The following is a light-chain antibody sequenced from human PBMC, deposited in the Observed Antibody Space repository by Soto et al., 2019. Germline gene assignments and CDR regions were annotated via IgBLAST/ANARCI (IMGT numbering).Light chain of an antibody. CDR2: DVN. CDR3: SSYTSSSTYV. Sequence: QSVLTQPPSVPVSPGQSVAISCTGTSSDVGNSNGVSWYHQPPGTAPKLIIYDVNNRPSGVPDRFSGSKSGNTASLTISGLQAEDEGDYYCSSYTSSSTYVFGTGTKVTV. V-gene: IGLV2-18*02. J-gene: IGLJ1*01. CDR1: SSDVGNSNG.